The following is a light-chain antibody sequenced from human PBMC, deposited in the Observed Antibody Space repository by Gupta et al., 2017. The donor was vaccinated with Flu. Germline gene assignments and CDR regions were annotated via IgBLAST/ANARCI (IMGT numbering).Light chain of an antibody. CDR2: GAS. CDR1: RSVSNN. V-gene: IGKV3-15*01. Sequence: AILSVSPGERATLSCRARRSVSNNLAWYQQRPGQAPRLLILGASTRAAGIPARFSGNGSETEFTLTISGLQSEDFAVYFCQHYNIWPPWTFGQGTKVEIK. J-gene: IGKJ1*01. CDR3: QHYNIWPPWT.